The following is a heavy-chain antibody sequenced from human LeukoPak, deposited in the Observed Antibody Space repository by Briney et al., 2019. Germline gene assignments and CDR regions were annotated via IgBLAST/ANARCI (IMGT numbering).Heavy chain of an antibody. CDR2: ISGSGGST. CDR3: AQVGGWGTMVTTPNY. D-gene: IGHD4-17*01. V-gene: IGHV3-23*01. CDR1: GFTFSSYA. J-gene: IGHJ4*02. Sequence: PGGFLRLSCAASGFTFSSYAMSWVRQAPGKGPEWVSAISGSGGSTSYADSVKGRFTISRDNSKNTLWMQMNSLRVEDTAIYYCAQVGGWGTMVTTPNYWGQGTLVTVSS.